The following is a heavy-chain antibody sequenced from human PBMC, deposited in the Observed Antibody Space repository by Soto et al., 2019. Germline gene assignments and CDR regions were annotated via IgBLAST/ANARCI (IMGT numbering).Heavy chain of an antibody. Sequence: SETLSLTCTVSGDSISNGGYYWSWIRQPPGKGLEWIGYIYDSGSTYYNPSLKSRLTISVDTSNNQFSLKLSSVTAADTAVYDCARASIQYDSSGYYPAPGNDAFDIWGQGTMVTVSS. V-gene: IGHV4-31*03. CDR3: ARASIQYDSSGYYPAPGNDAFDI. D-gene: IGHD3-22*01. CDR2: IYDSGST. CDR1: GDSISNGGYY. J-gene: IGHJ3*02.